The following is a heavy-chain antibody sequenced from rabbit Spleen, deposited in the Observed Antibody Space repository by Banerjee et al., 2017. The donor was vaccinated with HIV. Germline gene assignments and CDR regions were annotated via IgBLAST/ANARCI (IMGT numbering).Heavy chain of an antibody. CDR2: INAYTAKP. J-gene: IGHJ4*01. CDR1: GFSFSDREV. Sequence: QSLEESGGDLVKPGASLTLTCTASGFSFSDREVMCWVRQAPGKGLQWIACINAYTAKPVYATWAKGRFTISRTSSTTVTLQMTSLTAADTATYFCARDLVAVIGWNFNLWGQGTLVTVS. V-gene: IGHV1S40*01. CDR3: ARDLVAVIGWNFNL. D-gene: IGHD1-1*01.